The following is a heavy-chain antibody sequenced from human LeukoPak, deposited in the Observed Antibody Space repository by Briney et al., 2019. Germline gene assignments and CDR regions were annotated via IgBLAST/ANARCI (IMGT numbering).Heavy chain of an antibody. D-gene: IGHD6-19*01. CDR2: INPSGGST. CDR3: ASEIAMTGYFDY. V-gene: IGHV1-46*01. Sequence: ASVKVSCKASGYTFTSYYMHRVRQAPGQGLEWTGIINPSGGSTSYAQKFQGRVTMTRDTSTSTVYMELSSLRSEDTAVYYCASEIAMTGYFDYWGQGTLVTVSS. CDR1: GYTFTSYY. J-gene: IGHJ4*02.